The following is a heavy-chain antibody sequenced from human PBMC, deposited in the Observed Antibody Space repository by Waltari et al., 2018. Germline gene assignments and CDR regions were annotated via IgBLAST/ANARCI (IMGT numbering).Heavy chain of an antibody. D-gene: IGHD1-7*01. Sequence: QLQLQESGPGLVKPSETLSLTCTVSGGSISRSSSYWGWIRPPPGKGLGWIGSIYYSGSTYYNPSLKSRVTISVDTSKNQFSLKLSSVTAADTAVYYCARHTGNWNYRIPDYWGQGTLVTVSS. CDR3: ARHTGNWNYRIPDY. J-gene: IGHJ4*02. CDR1: GGSISRSSSY. CDR2: IYYSGST. V-gene: IGHV4-39*01.